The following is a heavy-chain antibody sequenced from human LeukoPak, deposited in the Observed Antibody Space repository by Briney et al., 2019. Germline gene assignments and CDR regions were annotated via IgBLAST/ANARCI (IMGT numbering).Heavy chain of an antibody. CDR3: ARGPPGYCSSTSCHGPDY. D-gene: IGHD2-2*01. CDR2: INHSGST. CDR1: GFTFSSYS. J-gene: IGHJ4*02. Sequence: PGGSLRLSCAASGFTFSSYSMNWIRQPPGKGLEWIGEINHSGSTNYNPSLKSRVTISVDTSKNQFSLRLSSVTAADTAVYYCARGPPGYCSSTSCHGPDYWGQGTLVTVSS. V-gene: IGHV4-34*01.